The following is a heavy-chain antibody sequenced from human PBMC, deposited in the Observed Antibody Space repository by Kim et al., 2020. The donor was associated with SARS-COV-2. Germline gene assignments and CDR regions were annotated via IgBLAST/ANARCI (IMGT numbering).Heavy chain of an antibody. CDR1: GFTFSSHA. D-gene: IGHD3-10*01. CDR3: AGYYYGSGSYYRSIDY. J-gene: IGHJ4*02. V-gene: IGHV3-23*01. Sequence: GGSLRLSCAASGFTFSSHAMTWVRQATGMGLEWVSTISDNGGTTYYADSVKGRFTISRDNSKNTLYLQMNSLRAEDTAIYYCAGYYYGSGSYYRSIDYWGQGTLVTVSS. CDR2: ISDNGGTT.